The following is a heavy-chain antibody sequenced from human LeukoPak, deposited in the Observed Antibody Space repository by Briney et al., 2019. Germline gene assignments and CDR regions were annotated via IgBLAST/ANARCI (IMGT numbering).Heavy chain of an antibody. Sequence: SETLSLTCAVYGGSFSGYYWSWIRQPPGKGLEWIGEINHSGSTNYNPSLKSRVTISVDTSKNQFSLKLSSVTAADTAVYYCARSFSGWLDYWGQGTLVTVSS. CDR2: INHSGST. CDR1: GGSFSGYY. CDR3: ARSFSGWLDY. J-gene: IGHJ4*02. V-gene: IGHV4-34*01. D-gene: IGHD6-19*01.